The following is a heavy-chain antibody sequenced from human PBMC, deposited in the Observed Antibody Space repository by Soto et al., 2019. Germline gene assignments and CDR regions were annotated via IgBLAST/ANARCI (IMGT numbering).Heavy chain of an antibody. J-gene: IGHJ5*02. V-gene: IGHV4-61*01. CDR2: MYYSGRT. Sequence: SETLSLTRTVSGASVSSSSYYWSWIRQPPGKGLEWIGDMYYSGRTDYNPSLKSRVTISLGTSRNQFSLKLSSVTAADTAVYYCARGRVSGSNHNCFDPWGRGTLVTVSS. CDR1: GASVSSSSYY. D-gene: IGHD1-20*01. CDR3: ARGRVSGSNHNCFDP.